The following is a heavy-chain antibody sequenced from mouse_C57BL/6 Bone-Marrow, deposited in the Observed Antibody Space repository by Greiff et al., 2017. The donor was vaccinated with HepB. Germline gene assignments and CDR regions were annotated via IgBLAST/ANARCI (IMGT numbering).Heavy chain of an antibody. Sequence: QVQLQQPGAELVKSGASVKLSCKASGYTFTSYWMHWVKQWPGRGLEWIGRIDPNSGGTKYNEKFKSKATLTVDKPSSTAYMQLSSLTSEDSAVYDCAGADVAWFAYWGQGTLVTVSA. CDR2: IDPNSGGT. V-gene: IGHV1-72*01. CDR1: GYTFTSYW. J-gene: IGHJ3*01. CDR3: AGADVAWFAY.